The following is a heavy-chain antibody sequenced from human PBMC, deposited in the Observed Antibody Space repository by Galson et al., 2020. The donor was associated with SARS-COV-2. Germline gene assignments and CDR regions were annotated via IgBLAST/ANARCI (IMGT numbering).Heavy chain of an antibody. Sequence: GESLKISCAASGFTFSSYTMSWVRQAPGKGLEWVSSITSGGFTTYYADSVKGRFTISRDNSKNTLYLQMNSLRAEDTAIYYCGKELRGDYWGQGSLVTVSS. CDR3: GKELRGDY. CDR1: GFTFSSYT. J-gene: IGHJ4*02. V-gene: IGHV3-23*01. CDR2: ITSGGFTT.